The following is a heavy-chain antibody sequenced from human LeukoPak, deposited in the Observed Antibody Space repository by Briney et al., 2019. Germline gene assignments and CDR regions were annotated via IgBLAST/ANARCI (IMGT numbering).Heavy chain of an antibody. CDR3: ARDLPDYYGSGSRANWFDP. CDR1: GYTFTSYG. Sequence: PEASVKVSCKASGYTFTSYGISWVRQAPGQGLEWMGWISAYNGNTNYAQKLQGRVTMTTDTSTSTAYMELSSLRSEDTAVYYCARDLPDYYGSGSRANWFDPWGQGTLVTVSS. J-gene: IGHJ5*02. V-gene: IGHV1-18*01. D-gene: IGHD3-10*01. CDR2: ISAYNGNT.